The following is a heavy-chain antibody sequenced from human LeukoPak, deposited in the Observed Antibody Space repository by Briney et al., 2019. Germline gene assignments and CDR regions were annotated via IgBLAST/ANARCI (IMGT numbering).Heavy chain of an antibody. CDR2: IYYSGST. J-gene: IGHJ4*02. CDR1: GGSISSYY. CDR3: ARAGSGSYVTIDY. V-gene: IGHV4-59*08. D-gene: IGHD1-26*01. Sequence: PSEALSLTCTVSGGSISSYYWSWIRQPPGKGLEWIGYIYYSGSTNYNPSLKSRVTISVDTSKSQFSLKLRSVTAADTAVYYCARAGSGSYVTIDYWGQGTLVTVSS.